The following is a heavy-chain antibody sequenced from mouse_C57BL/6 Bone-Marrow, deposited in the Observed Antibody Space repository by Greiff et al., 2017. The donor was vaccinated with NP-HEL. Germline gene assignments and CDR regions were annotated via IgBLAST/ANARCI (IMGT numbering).Heavy chain of an antibody. CDR2: IWSGGST. CDR1: GFSLTSYG. D-gene: IGHD2-10*02. V-gene: IGHV2-2*01. J-gene: IGHJ4*01. Sequence: VNVVESGPGLVQPSQSLSITCTVSGFSLTSYGVHWVRQSPGKGLEWLGVIWSGGSTDYNAAFISRLSISKDNSKSQVFFKMNSLQADDSAIYYCARKGMVTPYYYAMDYWGQGTSVTVSS. CDR3: ARKGMVTPYYYAMDY.